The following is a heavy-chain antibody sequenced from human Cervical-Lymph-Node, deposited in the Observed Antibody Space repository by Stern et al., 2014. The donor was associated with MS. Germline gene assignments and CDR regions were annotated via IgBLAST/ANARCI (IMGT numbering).Heavy chain of an antibody. Sequence: VQLVESGAEVKKPGASVKVSCKTSGYSFTGYYMHWVRQAPGQGLEWMGRINPNNGDTNYAQKFQDRVTMTGDTSISTVHLELSRLRSDDTAVYYCVRDLGGYCSGISCATWGYWGQGSLVIVSS. D-gene: IGHD2-2*01. CDR1: GYSFTGYY. CDR2: INPNNGDT. CDR3: VRDLGGYCSGISCATWGY. J-gene: IGHJ4*02. V-gene: IGHV1-2*06.